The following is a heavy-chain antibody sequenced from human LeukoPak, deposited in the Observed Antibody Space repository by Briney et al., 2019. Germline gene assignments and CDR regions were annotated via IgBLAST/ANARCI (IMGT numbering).Heavy chain of an antibody. Sequence: GGSPRLSCAASGFTFSSYAMHWVRQAPGKGLEWVAVISYDGSNKYYADSVKGRFTISRDNSKNTLYLQMNSLRAEDTAVYYCARDPSAPDFDYWGQGTLVTVSS. J-gene: IGHJ4*02. CDR3: ARDPSAPDFDY. CDR2: ISYDGSNK. V-gene: IGHV3-30-3*01. CDR1: GFTFSSYA. D-gene: IGHD2-2*01.